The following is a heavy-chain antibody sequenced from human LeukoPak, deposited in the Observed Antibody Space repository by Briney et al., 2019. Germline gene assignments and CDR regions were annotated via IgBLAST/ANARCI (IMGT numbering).Heavy chain of an antibody. V-gene: IGHV1-24*01. J-gene: IGHJ4*02. Sequence: ASVKVSCKVSGYTLTELSMDWVRQAPGKGLEWMGGFDPEDGETIYAQKFQGRVTMTEDTSTDTAYMELSSLRSEDTAVYYCGGTMVRGVEYYFDYWGQGTLVTVSS. CDR2: FDPEDGET. CDR1: GYTLTELS. D-gene: IGHD3-10*01. CDR3: GGTMVRGVEYYFDY.